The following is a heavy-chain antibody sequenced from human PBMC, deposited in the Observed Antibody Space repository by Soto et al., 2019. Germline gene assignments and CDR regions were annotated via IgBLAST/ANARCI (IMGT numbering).Heavy chain of an antibody. CDR1: GGSISSSSYY. D-gene: IGHD3-10*01. Sequence: QLQLQESGPGLVKPSETLSLTCTVSGGSISSSSYYWGWIRQPPGKGLEWIGSIYYSGSTYYNPSLKSRVTISVDTSKNQFSLKLSSVTAADTAVYYCASQAYYYGSGSYYNVGWFDPWGQGTLVTVSS. V-gene: IGHV4-39*01. J-gene: IGHJ5*02. CDR2: IYYSGST. CDR3: ASQAYYYGSGSYYNVGWFDP.